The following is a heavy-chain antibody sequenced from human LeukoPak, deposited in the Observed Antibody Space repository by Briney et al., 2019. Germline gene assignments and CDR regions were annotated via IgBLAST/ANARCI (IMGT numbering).Heavy chain of an antibody. Sequence: ASVKVSCKASGGTFSSYAISWVRQAPGQGLEWMGGIIPIFGTANYAQKFQGRVTITADESTSTAYMELSSLRSEDTAVYYCARRGVGYYDSSGYYALDYWGQGTLVTVSS. CDR1: GGTFSSYA. CDR2: IIPIFGTA. V-gene: IGHV1-69*13. J-gene: IGHJ4*02. CDR3: ARRGVGYYDSSGYYALDY. D-gene: IGHD3-22*01.